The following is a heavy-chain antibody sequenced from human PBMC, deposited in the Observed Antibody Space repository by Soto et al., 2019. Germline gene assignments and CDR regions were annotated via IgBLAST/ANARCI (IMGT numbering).Heavy chain of an antibody. J-gene: IGHJ4*02. CDR2: IYYSGST. Sequence: TVSGGSVSSGSYYWSWIRQPPGKGLEWIGYIYYSGSTNYNPSLKSRVTISVDTSKNQFSLKLSSVTAADTAVYYCARDHYYDSSGLDYWGQGTLVTVS. CDR1: GGSVSSGSYY. D-gene: IGHD3-22*01. CDR3: ARDHYYDSSGLDY. V-gene: IGHV4-61*01.